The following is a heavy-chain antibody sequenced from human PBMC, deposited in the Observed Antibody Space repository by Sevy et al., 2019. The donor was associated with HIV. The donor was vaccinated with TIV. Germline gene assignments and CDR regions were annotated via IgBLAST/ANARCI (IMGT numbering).Heavy chain of an antibody. CDR3: AKDWDVGGDYYDSRGALVA. D-gene: IGHD3-22*01. Sequence: SLRLSCAASGFTFDDYAMHWVRQAPGKGLEGVSGIRWNSGSIGYGDTVKGRFTISRDNDKNSLYLQMNSLRAEDTALYYCAKDWDVGGDYYDSRGALVAWGQGTLVTVSS. V-gene: IGHV3-9*01. CDR2: IRWNSGSI. J-gene: IGHJ5*02. CDR1: GFTFDDYA.